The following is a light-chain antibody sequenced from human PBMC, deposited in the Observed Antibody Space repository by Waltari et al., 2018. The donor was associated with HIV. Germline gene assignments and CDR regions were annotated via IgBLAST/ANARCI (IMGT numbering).Light chain of an antibody. CDR1: SSDVGGYNS. CDR3: SSYTSGSILYV. Sequence: QSALTQPASVSGSPGQSITISCTGTSSDVGGYNSVSWYQQHPDKAPKFMIYEVSNRPSGISDRFSGSKSGNTASLTISGLQAEDEADYYCSSYTSGSILYVFGTGTKVTVL. J-gene: IGLJ1*01. V-gene: IGLV2-14*01. CDR2: EVS.